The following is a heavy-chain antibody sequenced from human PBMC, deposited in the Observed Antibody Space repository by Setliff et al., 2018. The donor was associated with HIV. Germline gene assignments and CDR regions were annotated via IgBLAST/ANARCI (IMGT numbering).Heavy chain of an antibody. D-gene: IGHD3-22*01. CDR1: GGSISGNA. Sequence: SETLSLTCSVSGGSISGNAWSWIRQPPGRGLEWIGYIYYDGTTNSNPSLKSRVTISVDTSKNQFSLKLSSVTAADTAVYYCARVAEYYDSSGYYYPGWFDPWGQGTLVTVSS. J-gene: IGHJ5*02. V-gene: IGHV4-59*01. CDR3: ARVAEYYDSSGYYYPGWFDP. CDR2: IYYDGTT.